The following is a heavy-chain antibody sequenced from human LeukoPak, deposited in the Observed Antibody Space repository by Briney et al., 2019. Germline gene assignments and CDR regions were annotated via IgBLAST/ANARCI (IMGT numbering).Heavy chain of an antibody. V-gene: IGHV3-30*02. CDR1: GFTFTSVG. CDR2: IEWDGSNQ. J-gene: IGHJ4*02. D-gene: IGHD1-14*01. Sequence: GGSLRLSCAASGFTFTSVGMNWVRQAPGRGLEWVAFIEWDGSNQYYASSVKGRFTFSRDNSKNTLYLQMDSLRPEDTAVYYCAKGFRYHFDYWGQGSLVTVSS. CDR3: AKGFRYHFDY.